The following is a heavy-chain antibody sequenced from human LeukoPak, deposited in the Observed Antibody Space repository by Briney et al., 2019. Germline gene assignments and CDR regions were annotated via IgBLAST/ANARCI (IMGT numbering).Heavy chain of an antibody. CDR1: GFTFSSYW. CDR3: ARDRSSSWYYYYGMGV. J-gene: IGHJ6*02. D-gene: IGHD6-13*01. CDR2: IKQDGSEK. V-gene: IGHV3-7*01. Sequence: PGGSLRLSCAASGFTFSSYWMSWVRQAPGKGREGVANIKQDGSEKYYVDSAKGRFTISSDNAKNSLYLQMNSVRAEDTAVYYCARDRSSSWYYYYGMGVWGQGTTVTVSS.